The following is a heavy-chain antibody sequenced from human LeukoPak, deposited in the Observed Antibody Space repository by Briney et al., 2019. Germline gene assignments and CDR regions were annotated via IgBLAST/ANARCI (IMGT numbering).Heavy chain of an antibody. J-gene: IGHJ5*02. D-gene: IGHD3-10*01. Sequence: SETLSLTCAVYGGSFSGYYWSWIRQPPGKGLEWIGEINHSGSTNYNPSLKNRVTISVDTSKNQFSLKLSSVTAADTAVYYCASRLFLWFGGYWFDPWGQGTLVTVSS. CDR1: GGSFSGYY. CDR2: INHSGST. V-gene: IGHV4-34*01. CDR3: ASRLFLWFGGYWFDP.